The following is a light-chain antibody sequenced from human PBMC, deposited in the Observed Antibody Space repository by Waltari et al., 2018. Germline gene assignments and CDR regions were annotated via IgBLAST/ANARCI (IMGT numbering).Light chain of an antibody. J-gene: IGKJ2*01. CDR2: MIS. Sequence: EIVLTQSPGTLSLSPGERATLSCRASQSISRYLAWYQQKPGQAPRLRIYMISSRATGIPDRFSGSGSGTDFTLTISRLEPEDFAVYYCQQYGSSPYTFGQGTKLE. CDR3: QQYGSSPYT. V-gene: IGKV3-20*01. CDR1: QSISRY.